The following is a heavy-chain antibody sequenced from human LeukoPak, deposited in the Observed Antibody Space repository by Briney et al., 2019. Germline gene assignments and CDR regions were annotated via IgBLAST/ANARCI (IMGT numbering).Heavy chain of an antibody. Sequence: WVRQPPGKGLEWIGSIYYSGSTYYNPSLKSRVTISVDTSKNQFSLKLSSVTAADTAVYYCARDYYYDSSGHIDYWGQGTLVTVSS. CDR2: IYYSGST. J-gene: IGHJ4*02. V-gene: IGHV4-39*07. D-gene: IGHD3-22*01. CDR3: ARDYYYDSSGHIDY.